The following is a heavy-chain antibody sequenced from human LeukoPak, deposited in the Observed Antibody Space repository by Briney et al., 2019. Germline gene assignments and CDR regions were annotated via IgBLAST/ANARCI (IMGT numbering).Heavy chain of an antibody. J-gene: IGHJ6*02. CDR3: ARQETTFGIDYYYGMDV. D-gene: IGHD3-16*01. CDR1: GGSISSYY. CDR2: IYYSGST. Sequence: ASETLSLTCTVSGGSISSYYWSWIRQPPGKGLEWIGYIYYSGSTNYNPSLKSRVTISVDTSKNQFSLKLSSVTAADTAVYYCARQETTFGIDYYYGMDVWGQGTTVTVSS. V-gene: IGHV4-59*01.